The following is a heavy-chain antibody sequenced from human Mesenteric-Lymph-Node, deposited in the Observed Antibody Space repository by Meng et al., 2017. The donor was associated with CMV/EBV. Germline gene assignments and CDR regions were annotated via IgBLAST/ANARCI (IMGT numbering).Heavy chain of an antibody. J-gene: IGHJ5*02. D-gene: IGHD2-8*01. CDR2: IDIDDVT. CDR3: VRGSGPNWFDP. Sequence: GESLKISCAASGFTFSTYDMHWVRRPTGKRLEWVSTIDIDDVTSYSDSVKGRFTISRENAKNSLFLQMNSLRAEDTAVYYCVRGSGPNWFDPWGQGTLVTSPQ. V-gene: IGHV3-13*01. CDR1: GFTFSTYD.